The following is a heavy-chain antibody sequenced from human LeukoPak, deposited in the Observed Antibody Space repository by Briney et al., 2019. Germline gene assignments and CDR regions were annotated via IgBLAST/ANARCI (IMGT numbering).Heavy chain of an antibody. D-gene: IGHD6-19*01. Sequence: GESLKISCKGSGYSFTSYWIGWVRQMPGKGLEWMGIIYPGDSDTRYSPSFQGQVTISADKSISTAYLQWSSLKASDTAMDYCASSSGWYADCPTNWGQGTLVTVSS. CDR3: ASSSGWYADCPTN. CDR2: IYPGDSDT. CDR1: GYSFTSYW. J-gene: IGHJ4*02. V-gene: IGHV5-51*01.